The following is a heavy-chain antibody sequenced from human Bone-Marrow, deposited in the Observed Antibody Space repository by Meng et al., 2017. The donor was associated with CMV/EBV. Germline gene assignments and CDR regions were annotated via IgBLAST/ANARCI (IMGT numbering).Heavy chain of an antibody. Sequence: ASVKVSCKASGYTFTSYAMNWVRQATGQGLEWMGWMNPNSGNTGYAQKFQGRVTMTRNTSISTAYMELSSLRSEDTAVYYCARHGYYGSGSYYKPVYYYYYGMDVWGQGTTVTVSS. D-gene: IGHD3-10*01. CDR1: GYTFTSYA. J-gene: IGHJ6*02. CDR2: MNPNSGNT. V-gene: IGHV1-8*02. CDR3: ARHGYYGSGSYYKPVYYYYYGMDV.